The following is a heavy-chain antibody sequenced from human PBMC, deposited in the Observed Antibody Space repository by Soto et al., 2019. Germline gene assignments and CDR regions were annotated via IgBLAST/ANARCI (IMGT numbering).Heavy chain of an antibody. D-gene: IGHD5-18*01. V-gene: IGHV1-69*06. J-gene: IGHJ6*02. CDR3: ARDKWIQLTTFYYYYGMDV. Sequence: QVQLVQSGAEVKKPGSSVKVSCKASGGTFSSYAISWVRQAPGQGLEWMGGIIPIFGTANYAQKFQGRVTITADKSTSTAYMELSNLRSEDTAVYYCARDKWIQLTTFYYYYGMDVWGQGTTVTVSS. CDR1: GGTFSSYA. CDR2: IIPIFGTA.